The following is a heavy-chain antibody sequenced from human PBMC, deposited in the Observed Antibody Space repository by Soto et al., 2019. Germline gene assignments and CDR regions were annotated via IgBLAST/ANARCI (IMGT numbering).Heavy chain of an antibody. J-gene: IGHJ6*03. CDR1: GYTFTSYD. Sequence: ASVKVSCKASGYTFTSYDINWVRQATGQGLEWVGWMNPNSGNTGYAQKFQGRVTMTRNTSISTAYMKLSSLRSEDTAVYYCARGPGYCSSTSCLRSYYYYYMDVWGKGTTVTVSS. D-gene: IGHD2-2*01. CDR2: MNPNSGNT. V-gene: IGHV1-8*01. CDR3: ARGPGYCSSTSCLRSYYYYYMDV.